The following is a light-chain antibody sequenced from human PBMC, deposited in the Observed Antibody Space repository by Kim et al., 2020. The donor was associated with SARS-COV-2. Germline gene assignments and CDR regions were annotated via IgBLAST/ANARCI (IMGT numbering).Light chain of an antibody. J-gene: IGLJ2*01. CDR3: QSYDTNSVI. V-gene: IGLV6-57*03. CDR1: GGSIANNF. CDR2: EDS. Sequence: LTQPHSVSESPGNTVTISCSRSGGSIANNFVQWYQQRPGSAPTAVIYEDSQRPSGVPDRFSGPIDSSSNSASLTISGLKTEDEADYYCQSYDTNSVIFGGGTQLTVL.